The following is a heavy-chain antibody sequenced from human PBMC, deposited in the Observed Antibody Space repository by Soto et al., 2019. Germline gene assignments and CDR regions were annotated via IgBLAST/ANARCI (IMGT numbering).Heavy chain of an antibody. Sequence: KPSETLSLTCSVSGDSVSRGDYYWSWIRQPPGKGLERIGHVYFSGSTNYIPSLKSRLTRSAGTAKNQFTLKLNSVTAAATAVYYCPRLPVATYLIYWSDPLGQGTQVAFSS. D-gene: IGHD2-21*01. V-gene: IGHV4-61*08. CDR1: GDSVSRGDYY. CDR3: PRLPVATYLIYWSDP. J-gene: IGHJ5*02. CDR2: VYFSGST.